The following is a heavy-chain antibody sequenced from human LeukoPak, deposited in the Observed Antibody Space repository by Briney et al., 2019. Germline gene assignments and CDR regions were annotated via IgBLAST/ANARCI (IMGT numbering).Heavy chain of an antibody. D-gene: IGHD3-10*01. CDR3: ARNAMVRGAPDY. J-gene: IGHJ4*02. CDR2: IYTSRST. V-gene: IGHV4-61*02. Sequence: PSETLSLTCTVSGGSISSGSYYWSWIRQPAGKGLEWIGRIYTSRSTNYNPSLKSRVTISVDTSKNQFSLKLSSVTAADTAVYYCARNAMVRGAPDYWGQGTLVTVSS. CDR1: GGSISSGSYY.